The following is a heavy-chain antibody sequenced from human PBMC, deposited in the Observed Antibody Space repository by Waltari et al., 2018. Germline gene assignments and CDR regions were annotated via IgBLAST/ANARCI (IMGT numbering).Heavy chain of an antibody. CDR1: GFPLSGYW. V-gene: IGHV3-74*01. CDR2: VKYDGTET. Sequence: EVQLVESGGGLVQPVGSLRLSCIASGFPLSGYWMHWVRQAPGKGLVWVSRVKYDGTETTYADSVKGRFTSSRDNARNTLYLQMNSLRAEDTAVYYCARSDYTDFWGLGTLVTVSS. J-gene: IGHJ4*02. CDR3: ARSDYTDF. D-gene: IGHD3-16*01.